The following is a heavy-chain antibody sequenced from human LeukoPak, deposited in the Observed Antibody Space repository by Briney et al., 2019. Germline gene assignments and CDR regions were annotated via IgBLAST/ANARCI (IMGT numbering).Heavy chain of an antibody. CDR2: IHTDGNT. J-gene: IGHJ3*02. CDR1: GFTFDDYA. Sequence: GGSLRLSCAASGFTFDDYAMYWVRQAPGKGLEWVSVIHTDGNTFYADSVEGRFTISRDNFKNTVYLQMSSLRAEDTAVYYCAREENGGVYDDGFDIWGQGTMVTVSS. CDR3: AREENGGVYDDGFDI. D-gene: IGHD5/OR15-5a*01. V-gene: IGHV3-53*01.